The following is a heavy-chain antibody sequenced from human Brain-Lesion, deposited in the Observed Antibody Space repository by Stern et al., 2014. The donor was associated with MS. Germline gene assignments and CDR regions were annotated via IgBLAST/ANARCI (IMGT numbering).Heavy chain of an antibody. V-gene: IGHV3-74*02. CDR1: GFTFSNYW. CDR2: VNNDGRRT. J-gene: IGHJ5*01. D-gene: IGHD3-10*01. CDR3: ARGERWFDS. Sequence: GQLLASGGGLVQPGGSLRLSCAASGFTFSNYWMHWVRQAPGKGLVWVSRVNNDGRRTSYADSVKGRFTMSRDNAKNTLYLQMNSLRVEDTAIYYCARGERWFDSWGQGTLVTVSS.